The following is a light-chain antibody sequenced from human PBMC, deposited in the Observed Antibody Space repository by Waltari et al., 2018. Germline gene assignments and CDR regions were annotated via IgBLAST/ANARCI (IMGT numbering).Light chain of an antibody. CDR2: EGS. CDR1: SSDIGGYNR. V-gene: IGLV2-23*01. J-gene: IGLJ1*01. CDR3: CSYASGSTYV. Sequence: QSALTQPASVSGSPGQSITISCTGTSSDIGGYNRVPWYQQHPGKAPKLMIYEGSKRPSGVSNRFSGSKSGNTASLTISGVQAEDEADYYCCSYASGSTYVFGTGTKVTVL.